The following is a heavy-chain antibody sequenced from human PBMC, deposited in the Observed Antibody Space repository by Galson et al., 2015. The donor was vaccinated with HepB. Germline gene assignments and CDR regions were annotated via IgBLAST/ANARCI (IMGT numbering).Heavy chain of an antibody. D-gene: IGHD3-9*01. CDR1: GGTFSSYT. J-gene: IGHJ6*02. CDR2: IIPILGIA. CDR3: AREFTISQTDPLYYYGMDV. V-gene: IGHV1-69*04. Sequence: SVKVSCKASGGTFSSYTISWVRQAPGQGLEWMGRIIPILGIANYAQKFQGRVTITADKSTSTAYMELSSLRSEDTAVYYCAREFTISQTDPLYYYGMDVWGQGTTVTVSS.